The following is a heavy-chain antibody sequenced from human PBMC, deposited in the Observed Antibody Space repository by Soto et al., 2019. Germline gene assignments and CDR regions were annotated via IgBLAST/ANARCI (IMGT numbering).Heavy chain of an antibody. CDR1: GDTFTDYY. Sequence: QVQLVQSGAEVKKPGASVKVSCKASGDTFTDYYIHWVRQAPGQGLEWMGTVNPSGGHTTYAQHFLGRVTMTRDTSTSTLYMELTSLTSEDTALYYCARGGHVVVVTAALDYWGQGTLVTVSS. V-gene: IGHV1-46*01. CDR2: VNPSGGHT. J-gene: IGHJ4*02. CDR3: ARGGHVVVVTAALDY. D-gene: IGHD2-21*02.